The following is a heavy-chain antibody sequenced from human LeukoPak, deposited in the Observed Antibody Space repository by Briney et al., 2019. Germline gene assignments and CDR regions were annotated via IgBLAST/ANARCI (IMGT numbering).Heavy chain of an antibody. J-gene: IGHJ4*02. V-gene: IGHV3-21*01. CDR1: GFTFSSYS. D-gene: IGHD3-22*01. CDR2: LSSSSSYI. CDR3: ARGGHNYYDSSGYQYYFDY. Sequence: PGGSLRLSCAASGFTFSSYSMNWVGQAPGKGLEWVSSLSSSSSYIYYTDSVKGRFTISRDNAKNSLFLQMNSLRAEDAAVYYCARGGHNYYDSSGYQYYFDYWGQGTLVTVSS.